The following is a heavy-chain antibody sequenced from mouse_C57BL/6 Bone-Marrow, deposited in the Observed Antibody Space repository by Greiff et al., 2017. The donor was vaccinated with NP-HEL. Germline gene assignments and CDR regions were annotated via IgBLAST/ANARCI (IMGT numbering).Heavy chain of an antibody. D-gene: IGHD2-12*01. J-gene: IGHJ4*01. CDR1: GFTFSDYG. Sequence: DVKLVESGGGLVKPGGSLKLSCAASGFTFSDYGMHWVRQAPEKGLEWVAYISSGSSTIYYADTVKGRFTISRDNAKNTLFLQMTSLRSEDTAMYYCAGPYDAYAMDYWGQGTSVTVSS. CDR2: ISSGSSTI. V-gene: IGHV5-17*01. CDR3: AGPYDAYAMDY.